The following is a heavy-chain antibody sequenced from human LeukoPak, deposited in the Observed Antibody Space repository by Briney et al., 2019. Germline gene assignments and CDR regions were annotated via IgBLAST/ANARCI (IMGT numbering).Heavy chain of an antibody. CDR2: ISYNGSSK. CDR3: ASGYCTNDVCYTGGFDY. D-gene: IGHD2-8*01. CDR1: GFTFSNYD. Sequence: GRSLRLSCAASGFTFSNYDMHWVRQAPGKGLEWVSVISYNGSSKYYADSEKGRFTISRDNSKTTLYLQMNSLRAEDTAVYYCASGYCTNDVCYTGGFDYWGQGTLVTVSS. V-gene: IGHV3-30-3*01. J-gene: IGHJ4*02.